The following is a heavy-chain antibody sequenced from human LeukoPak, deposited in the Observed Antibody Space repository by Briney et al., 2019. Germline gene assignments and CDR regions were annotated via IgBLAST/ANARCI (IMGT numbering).Heavy chain of an antibody. Sequence: PSETPSLTCTVSGGSISSYYWSWIRQPPGKGLEWIGYIYTSGSTNYNPSLKSRVTISVDTSKNRFSLKLSSVTAAVTAVYYCARLPRYFDWLLSPYFDYWGQGTLVTVSS. CDR1: GGSISSYY. CDR3: ARLPRYFDWLLSPYFDY. D-gene: IGHD3-9*01. J-gene: IGHJ4*02. CDR2: IYTSGST. V-gene: IGHV4-4*09.